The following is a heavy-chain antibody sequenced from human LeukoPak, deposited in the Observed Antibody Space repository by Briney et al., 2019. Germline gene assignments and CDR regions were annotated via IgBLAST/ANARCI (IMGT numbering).Heavy chain of an antibody. D-gene: IGHD1-26*01. CDR1: GYTFTGYY. CDR2: INPNSGGT. Sequence: ASVKVSRQASGYTFTGYYMHWVRQAPGQGLEWMGRINPNSGGTNYAQKFQGRVTMTRDTSISTAYMELSRLRSDDTAVYYCARRGPPAYSGSYYVDYWGQGTLVTVSS. CDR3: ARRGPPAYSGSYYVDY. V-gene: IGHV1-2*06. J-gene: IGHJ4*02.